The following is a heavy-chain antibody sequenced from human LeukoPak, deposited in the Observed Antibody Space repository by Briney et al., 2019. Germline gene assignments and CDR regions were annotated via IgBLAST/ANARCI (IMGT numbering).Heavy chain of an antibody. CDR2: INHSGST. Sequence: SETLSLTCAVYGGSFSGYYWSWIRQPPGKGLEWIGEINHSGSTNYNPSLKSRVTISVDTSKNQFSLKLSSVTAADTAVYYCATLDSSSWYEGAFDIWGQGTMVTVSS. V-gene: IGHV4-34*01. CDR1: GGSFSGYY. D-gene: IGHD6-13*01. CDR3: ATLDSSSWYEGAFDI. J-gene: IGHJ3*02.